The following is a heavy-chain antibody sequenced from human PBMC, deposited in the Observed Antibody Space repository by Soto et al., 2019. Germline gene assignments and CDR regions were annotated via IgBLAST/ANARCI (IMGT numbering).Heavy chain of an antibody. CDR1: GGSITVYY. Sequence: PSETLSLTCTVSGGSITVYYLNWIRPPDGKGLEWIGHIYTSGTTNYNPSFKSRVTMSLDTSQNQFSLRLTSVTAADTAVYFCAKTAHQYYDFWIGYSHFDSWGQGILVTVSS. J-gene: IGHJ4*02. CDR2: IYTSGTT. D-gene: IGHD3-3*01. V-gene: IGHV4-4*07. CDR3: AKTAHQYYDFWIGYSHFDS.